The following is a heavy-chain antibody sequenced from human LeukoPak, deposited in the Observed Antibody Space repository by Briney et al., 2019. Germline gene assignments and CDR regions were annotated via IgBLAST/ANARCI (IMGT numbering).Heavy chain of an antibody. D-gene: IGHD2-15*01. CDR1: GFTFSSYA. J-gene: IGHJ4*02. CDR2: ISYDGSNK. Sequence: GGSLRLSCAASGFTFSSYAMHWVRQAPGKGLEWVAVISYDGSNKYYADSVKGRFTISRDNSKNTLYLQMNSLRAEDTAVYYCARVVAATCLDYWGQGTLVTVSS. CDR3: ARVVAATCLDY. V-gene: IGHV3-30*04.